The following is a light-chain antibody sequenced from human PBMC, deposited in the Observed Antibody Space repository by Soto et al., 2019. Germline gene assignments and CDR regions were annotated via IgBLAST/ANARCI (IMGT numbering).Light chain of an antibody. J-gene: IGKJ1*01. Sequence: IVLKQSPGTLSLSPGERATLSCRASQSVINNYLALYQQKPGQAPRLLIYGASNRATGIPDRFSGSGSGTDFTLTISRLEPEDFAVYYCQQYGSSGTFGQGTKVDIK. CDR1: QSVINNY. CDR2: GAS. V-gene: IGKV3-20*01. CDR3: QQYGSSGT.